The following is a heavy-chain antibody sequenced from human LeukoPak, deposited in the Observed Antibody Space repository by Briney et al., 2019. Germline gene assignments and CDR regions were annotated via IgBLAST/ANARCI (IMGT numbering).Heavy chain of an antibody. D-gene: IGHD6-13*01. CDR2: INHSGST. V-gene: IGHV4-34*01. CDR1: GGSISSYY. J-gene: IGHJ5*02. Sequence: PSETLSLTCTVSGGSISSYYWSWIRQPPGKGLEWIGEINHSGSTNYNPSLKSRVTISVDTSKNQFSLKLSSVTAADTAVYYCARGSGLYSSSRPTWFDPWGQGTLVTVSS. CDR3: ARGSGLYSSSRPTWFDP.